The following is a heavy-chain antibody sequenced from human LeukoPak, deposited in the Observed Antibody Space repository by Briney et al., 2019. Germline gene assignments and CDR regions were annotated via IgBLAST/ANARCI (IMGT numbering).Heavy chain of an antibody. CDR1: GFIFSDYN. Sequence: GGSLRLSCAASGFIFSDYNTNWARQAPGKGLEWVSSISSTSGYIYYADSVKGRFTISRDNAENSPSLQMNSLRGEDTAVYYCARGKRGSGTWSFDYWGQGTLVTVSS. J-gene: IGHJ4*02. CDR3: ARGKRGSGTWSFDY. CDR2: ISSTSGYI. D-gene: IGHD6-13*01. V-gene: IGHV3-21*01.